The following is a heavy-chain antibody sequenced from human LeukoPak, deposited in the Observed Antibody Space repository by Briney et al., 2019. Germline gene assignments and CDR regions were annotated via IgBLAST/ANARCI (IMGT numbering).Heavy chain of an antibody. V-gene: IGHV4-59*01. CDR3: ARTYYYGSGRYFDY. D-gene: IGHD3-10*01. J-gene: IGHJ4*02. Sequence: SETLSLTCTVSGGSISNYYWSWIRQPPGKGLEWIGYIYHSGNTNYNPSLKSRVTVSVDTSKDQFSLKLTSVTAADTAVYYCARTYYYGSGRYFDYWGQGTLVTVSS. CDR1: GGSISNYY. CDR2: IYHSGNT.